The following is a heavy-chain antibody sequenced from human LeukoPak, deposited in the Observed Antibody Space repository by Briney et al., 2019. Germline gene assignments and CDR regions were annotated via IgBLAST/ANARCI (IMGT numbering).Heavy chain of an antibody. V-gene: IGHV3-30*02. J-gene: IGHJ4*02. Sequence: GGTLRLSCAASGFTFSSYGMHWVRQAPGKGLEWVAFIRYDGSNKYYADSVKGRSTISRDNSKNTLYLQMNSLRAEDTAVYYCANIRQYCSSTSCYTEYWGQGTLVTVSS. CDR1: GFTFSSYG. CDR2: IRYDGSNK. D-gene: IGHD2-2*02. CDR3: ANIRQYCSSTSCYTEY.